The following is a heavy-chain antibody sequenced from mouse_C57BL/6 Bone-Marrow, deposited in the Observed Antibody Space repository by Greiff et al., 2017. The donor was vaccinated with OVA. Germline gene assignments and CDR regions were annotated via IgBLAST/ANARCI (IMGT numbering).Heavy chain of an antibody. CDR2: INPSTGGT. D-gene: IGHD2-3*01. Sequence: EVQLQQSGPELVKPGASVKISCTASGYSFTGYYMNWVKQSPEKSLEWIGEINPSTGGTTYNQKFKAKATLTVDKTSSTAYIQLKSLTSEDTAVYYSAYDSWCAYWGQETLVTVSA. CDR1: GYSFTGYY. CDR3: AYDSWCAY. J-gene: IGHJ3*01. V-gene: IGHV1-42*01.